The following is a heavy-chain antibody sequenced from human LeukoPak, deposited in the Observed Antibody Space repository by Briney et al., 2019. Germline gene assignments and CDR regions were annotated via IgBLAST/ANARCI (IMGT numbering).Heavy chain of an antibody. Sequence: PSETLSLTCTVSGGSISSYYWSWIRQPPGKGLEWIGYIYYSGSTNYNPSLKSRVTISVDTSKNQFSLKLSSVTAADTAVYYCARALGGDLWSGYYNNWFDPWGQGTLVTVSS. CDR2: IYYSGST. V-gene: IGHV4-59*01. J-gene: IGHJ5*02. CDR3: ARALGGDLWSGYYNNWFDP. CDR1: GGSISSYY. D-gene: IGHD3-3*01.